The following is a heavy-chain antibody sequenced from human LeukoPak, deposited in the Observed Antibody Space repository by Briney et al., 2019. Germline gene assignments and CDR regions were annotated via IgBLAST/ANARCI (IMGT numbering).Heavy chain of an antibody. V-gene: IGHV4-34*01. J-gene: IGHJ5*02. D-gene: IGHD2-2*01. CDR2: INHSGST. Sequence: SETLSLTCAVYGGSFSGYYWSWIRQPPGKGLEWIGEINHSGSTNYNPSLKSRVTISVDTSKNQFSLKLSSVTAADTAVYYCARGIPQAIVVVPAAYNWFDPWGQGTLVTVYS. CDR1: GGSFSGYY. CDR3: ARGIPQAIVVVPAAYNWFDP.